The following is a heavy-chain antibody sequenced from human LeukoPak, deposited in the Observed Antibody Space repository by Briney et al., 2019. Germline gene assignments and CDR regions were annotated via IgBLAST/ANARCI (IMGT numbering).Heavy chain of an antibody. CDR3: ARLLGGWYMY. V-gene: IGHV4-34*01. J-gene: IGHJ4*02. D-gene: IGHD6-19*01. CDR1: GGSFSGYY. CDR2: INHSGST. Sequence: PSETLSLTRAVYGGSFSGYYWSWIRQPPGKGLEWIGEINHSGSTNYNPSLKSRVTISVDTSKNQFSLKLSSVTAADTAVHYCARLLGGWYMYWGQGTLVTVSS.